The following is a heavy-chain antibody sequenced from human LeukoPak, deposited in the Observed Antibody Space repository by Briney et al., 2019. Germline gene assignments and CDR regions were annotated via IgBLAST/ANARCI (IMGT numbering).Heavy chain of an antibody. CDR2: ISPNSGGT. V-gene: IGHV1-2*02. J-gene: IGHJ2*01. CDR1: GYTFTGYY. Sequence: GASVKVSCKASGYTFTGYYMHWVRQAPGQGLEWMGWISPNSGGTSYAQKFQGRVTMTRDMSISTAYMELSGLRSDDTAVYYCARDRELDSSGCYDVDWYFDLWGRGTLVTVSS. D-gene: IGHD3-22*01. CDR3: ARDRELDSSGCYDVDWYFDL.